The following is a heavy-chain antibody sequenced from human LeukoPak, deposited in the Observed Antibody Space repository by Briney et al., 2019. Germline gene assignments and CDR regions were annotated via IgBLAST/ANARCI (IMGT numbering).Heavy chain of an antibody. CDR2: IKPDGSEK. Sequence: GGSLRLSCAASGFTFSNYWMSWVRQAPGKGREWVANIKPDGSEKYCVDSVKGRFSISRDNVRNVLYLQMNNLRAGDTALYYCARGDFWSGDYTDAFDVWGQGTMVTVSA. CDR3: ARGDFWSGDYTDAFDV. J-gene: IGHJ3*01. CDR1: GFTFSNYW. V-gene: IGHV3-7*04. D-gene: IGHD3-3*01.